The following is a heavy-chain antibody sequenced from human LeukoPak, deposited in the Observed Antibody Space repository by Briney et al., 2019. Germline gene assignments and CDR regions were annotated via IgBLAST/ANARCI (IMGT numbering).Heavy chain of an antibody. V-gene: IGHV3-11*04. CDR1: GFTFSDYY. D-gene: IGHD6-13*01. Sequence: PGGSLRLSCAASGFTFSDYYMTWIRQAPGEGLEWVSYISSSGTTIYYADSVKGRFTVSRDNAKNSLYLQMNSLRAEDTAVYYCARDEGSSSWYGGLDYWGQGALVTVSS. CDR2: ISSSGTTI. J-gene: IGHJ4*02. CDR3: ARDEGSSSWYGGLDY.